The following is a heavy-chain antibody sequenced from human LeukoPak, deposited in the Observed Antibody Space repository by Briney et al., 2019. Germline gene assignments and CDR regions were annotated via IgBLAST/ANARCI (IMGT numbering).Heavy chain of an antibody. Sequence: GGSLRLSCAASGFTFSSYAMHWVRQAPGKGLEWVAVISYDGSNKYYADSVKGRFTISRDNSKNTLYLQMNSLRAEDTAVYYCARGQGRFLEWLSFDYWGQGTLVTVSP. J-gene: IGHJ4*02. D-gene: IGHD3-3*01. CDR2: ISYDGSNK. CDR3: ARGQGRFLEWLSFDY. V-gene: IGHV3-30-3*01. CDR1: GFTFSSYA.